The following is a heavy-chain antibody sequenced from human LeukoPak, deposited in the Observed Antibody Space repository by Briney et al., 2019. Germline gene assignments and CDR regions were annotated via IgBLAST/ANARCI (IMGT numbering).Heavy chain of an antibody. Sequence: ASETLSLTCAVYGGSFSGYYWSWIRQPPGKGLEWIGEINHSGSTNYNPSLKSRVTISVDTSKNQFSLKLSSVTAADTAVYYCARRGRDYYGSGTYYYYMDVWGKGTTVTISS. CDR3: ARRGRDYYGSGTYYYYMDV. CDR2: INHSGST. V-gene: IGHV4-34*01. CDR1: GGSFSGYY. J-gene: IGHJ6*03. D-gene: IGHD3-10*01.